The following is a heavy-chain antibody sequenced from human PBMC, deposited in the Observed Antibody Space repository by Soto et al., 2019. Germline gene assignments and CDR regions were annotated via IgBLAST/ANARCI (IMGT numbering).Heavy chain of an antibody. Sequence: QVQLVQSGAEVKKPGASVKVSCKTSGYTFTNFGLSWVRQAPGQGLEWMGWISAYNGNTNYAQNFQGRVTMTTDTSTSTAYMGLRGLRSGDPAGYYRGRGGTPIDYWGQGTLVTVSS. D-gene: IGHD3-16*01. CDR2: ISAYNGNT. CDR1: GYTFTNFG. CDR3: GRGGTPIDY. J-gene: IGHJ4*02. V-gene: IGHV1-18*01.